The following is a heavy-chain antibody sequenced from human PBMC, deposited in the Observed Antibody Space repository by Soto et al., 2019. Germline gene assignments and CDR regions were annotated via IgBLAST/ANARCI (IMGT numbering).Heavy chain of an antibody. J-gene: IGHJ6*02. CDR1: GFTFSTYP. V-gene: IGHV3-23*01. CDR2: ISGSGIST. Sequence: EVQLLESGGGLVQPGGSLRLSCAASGFTFSTYPMSWVRQAPGKGLEWVSGISGSGISTFYADSVKGRFTISRDNSKNTVILEMNSLRAEDTALYYCVKPPVITASYYYYDMDVWGQGTTVTVSS. D-gene: IGHD4-4*01. CDR3: VKPPVITASYYYYDMDV.